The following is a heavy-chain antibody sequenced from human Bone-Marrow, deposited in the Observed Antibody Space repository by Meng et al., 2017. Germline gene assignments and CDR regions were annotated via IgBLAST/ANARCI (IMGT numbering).Heavy chain of an antibody. CDR2: ISSSGSGI. V-gene: IGHV3-11*04. CDR3: ARGAALEWSIVDY. Sequence: GESLKISCVASGLTLSDYYMSWIRQAPGKGLEWVSYISSSGSGIYYADSVKGRFTISRDSAKNSLYLQMNSLRAEDTAVYYCARGAALEWSIVDYWGQGTPVTVSS. J-gene: IGHJ4*02. D-gene: IGHD3-3*01. CDR1: GLTLSDYY.